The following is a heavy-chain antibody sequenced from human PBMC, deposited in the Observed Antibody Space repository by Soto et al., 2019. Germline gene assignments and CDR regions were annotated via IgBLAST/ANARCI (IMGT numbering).Heavy chain of an antibody. D-gene: IGHD2-2*01. CDR2: IYYSGST. V-gene: IGHV4-39*01. CDR1: GGSISSSSYY. Sequence: SETLSLTCTVSGGSISSSSYYWGWIRQPPGKGLEWIGSIYYSGSTYYNPSLKSRVTISVDTSKNQFSLKLSSVTAADTAVYYCARHENCSSTSCYVWDYYYYMDVWGKGTTVTVSS. J-gene: IGHJ6*03. CDR3: ARHENCSSTSCYVWDYYYYMDV.